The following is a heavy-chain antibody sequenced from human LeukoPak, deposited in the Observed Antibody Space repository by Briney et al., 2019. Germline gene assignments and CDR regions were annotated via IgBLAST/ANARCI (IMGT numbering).Heavy chain of an antibody. CDR3: ARDRDSYDSSGLRNRRFDY. V-gene: IGHV4-59*01. Sequence: SETLSLTCTVSGGSISSYYWSWIRQPPGKGLEWIGYIYYSGSTNYNPSLKSRVTISVDTSKNQFSLKLSSVTAADTAVYYCARDRDSYDSSGLRNRRFDYWGQGTLVTVSS. CDR2: IYYSGST. D-gene: IGHD3-22*01. J-gene: IGHJ4*02. CDR1: GGSISSYY.